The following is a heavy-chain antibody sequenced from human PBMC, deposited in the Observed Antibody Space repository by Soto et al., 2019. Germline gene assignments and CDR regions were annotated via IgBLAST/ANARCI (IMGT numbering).Heavy chain of an antibody. CDR2: ISYDGSNK. Sequence: GGSLRLSCAASGFTFSSYAMHWVRQAPGKGLEWVAVISYDGSNKYYADSVKGRFTISRDNSKNTLYLQMNSLRAEDTAVYYCARQYNWNYGEFDYWGQGTLVTVSS. D-gene: IGHD1-7*01. CDR1: GFTFSSYA. V-gene: IGHV3-30-3*01. CDR3: ARQYNWNYGEFDY. J-gene: IGHJ4*02.